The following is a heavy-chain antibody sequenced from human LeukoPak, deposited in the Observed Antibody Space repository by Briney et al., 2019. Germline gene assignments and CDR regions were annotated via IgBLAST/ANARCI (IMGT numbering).Heavy chain of an antibody. CDR3: ATNAVAGHYFDY. CDR2: INPSGGST. V-gene: IGHV1-46*01. D-gene: IGHD6-19*01. Sequence: ASVKVSCKASGYTFTSYYMHWVRQAPGQGLEWMGIINPSGGSTSYAQKFQGRVTMTRDTSTSTVYMELSSLRSEDTAVYYCATNAVAGHYFDYWGQGTLVTVSS. J-gene: IGHJ4*02. CDR1: GYTFTSYY.